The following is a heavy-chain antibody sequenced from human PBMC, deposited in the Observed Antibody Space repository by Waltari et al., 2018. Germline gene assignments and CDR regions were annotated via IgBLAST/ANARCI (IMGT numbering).Heavy chain of an antibody. CDR3: ARDLRLGDSWNYVFWFDP. V-gene: IGHV4-4*07. D-gene: IGHD1-7*01. CDR1: GGSISSYY. Sequence: QVQLQESGPGLVKPSETLSLTCTVSGGSISSYYWSWIRQPAGKGLEWIGRIYTSGSTNYNPSLKSRVTMSVDTSKNQFSLKLSSVTAADTAVYYCARDLRLGDSWNYVFWFDPWGQGTLVTVSS. J-gene: IGHJ5*02. CDR2: IYTSGST.